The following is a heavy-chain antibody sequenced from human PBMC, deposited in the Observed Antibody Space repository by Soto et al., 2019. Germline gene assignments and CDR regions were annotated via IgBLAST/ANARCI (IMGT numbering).Heavy chain of an antibody. CDR2: ISYDGYLK. V-gene: IGHV3-30*18. D-gene: IGHD3-10*01. CDR1: GFTFSTYG. J-gene: IGHJ6*02. CDR3: AKDFKVSGSHYGTLNYYYGMDV. Sequence: PGGSLRLSFAASGFTFSTYGMQWVRQAPGKGLGWVAVISYDGYLKYYVDAVKGRFTVARDNSKNTLFLEMNSLRLEDTAGFFFAKDFKVSGSHYGTLNYYYGMDVWGQGTTVTVSS.